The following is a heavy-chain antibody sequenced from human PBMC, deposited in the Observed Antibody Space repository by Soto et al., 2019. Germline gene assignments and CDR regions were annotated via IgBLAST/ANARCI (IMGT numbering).Heavy chain of an antibody. CDR1: GGSVSSGSYY. J-gene: IGHJ4*02. Sequence: SETLSLTCTVSGGSVSSGSYYWSWIRQPPGKGLEWIGYIYYSGSTNYNPSLKSRVTISVDTSKNQFSLKLSSVTAADTAVYYCAREWKGGATYYFDYWGQGTLVTVSS. D-gene: IGHD1-26*01. CDR2: IYYSGST. CDR3: AREWKGGATYYFDY. V-gene: IGHV4-61*01.